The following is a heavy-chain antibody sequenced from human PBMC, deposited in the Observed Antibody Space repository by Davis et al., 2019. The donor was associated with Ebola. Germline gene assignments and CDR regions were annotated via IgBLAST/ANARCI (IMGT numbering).Heavy chain of an antibody. J-gene: IGHJ6*04. Sequence: MPSETLSLTCTVSGGSISSSSYYWGWIRQPPGKGLEWIGSIYYSGSTYYNPSLKSRVTISVDTSKNQFSLKLSSVTAADTAVYYCARGPYRFDNYYYGMDVWGKGTTVTVSS. CDR3: ARGPYRFDNYYYGMDV. V-gene: IGHV4-39*07. D-gene: IGHD3-3*01. CDR2: IYYSGST. CDR1: GGSISSSSYY.